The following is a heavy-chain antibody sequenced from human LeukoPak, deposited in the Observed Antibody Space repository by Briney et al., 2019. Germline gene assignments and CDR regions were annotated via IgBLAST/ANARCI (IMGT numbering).Heavy chain of an antibody. CDR2: IIPIFGTA. Sequence: SVKVSCKASGGTFSSYAISWVRQAPGQGLEWKGGIIPIFGTANYAQKFQGRVTITADESTSTAYMELSSLRSEDTAVYYCARGCSGGSCHNDYYYYGMDVWGKGTTVTVSS. CDR3: ARGCSGGSCHNDYYYYGMDV. D-gene: IGHD2-15*01. V-gene: IGHV1-69*01. J-gene: IGHJ6*04. CDR1: GGTFSSYA.